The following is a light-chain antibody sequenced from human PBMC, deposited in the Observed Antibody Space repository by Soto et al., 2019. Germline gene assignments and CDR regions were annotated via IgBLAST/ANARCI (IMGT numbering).Light chain of an antibody. CDR3: AAWDDSLNGLVV. CDR1: SSNIGSNT. V-gene: IGLV1-44*01. Sequence: QSVLTQPPSASRTPGQRVTISCSGSSSNIGSNTVNWYQQLPGTAPKLLIYSNNQRPSGVPDRFSGSKSGTSASLAISGLQSGDEADYYCAAWDDSLNGLVVFGGGTKLTVL. J-gene: IGLJ2*01. CDR2: SNN.